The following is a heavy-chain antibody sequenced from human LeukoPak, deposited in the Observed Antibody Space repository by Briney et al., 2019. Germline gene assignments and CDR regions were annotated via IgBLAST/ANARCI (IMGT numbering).Heavy chain of an antibody. CDR3: ARGRPHGNDY. V-gene: IGHV3-13*01. J-gene: IGHJ4*02. CDR2: IGIAGDT. Sequence: GGSLRLSCAASGFTFSSYDMHWVRQTTGKGLEWVSSIGIAGDTYYPGSVKGRFTISRDNAKNTLYLQMNSLRVEDTAVYYCARGRPHGNDYWGQGTLVTVSS. D-gene: IGHD4-23*01. CDR1: GFTFSSYD.